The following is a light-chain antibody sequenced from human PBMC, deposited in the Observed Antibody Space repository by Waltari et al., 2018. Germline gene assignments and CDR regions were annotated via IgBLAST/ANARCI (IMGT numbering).Light chain of an antibody. CDR1: QLISGNL. CDR2: DAS. J-gene: IGKJ5*01. Sequence: EIVLTQSPATLSLSPGERATLSCGASQLISGNLLAWYQQKPGLAPRLLIYDASRRAPGIPARFSGGGSGTDFTLTISRLEAEDFAVYYCQQYGKSPPITFGQGTRLEIK. V-gene: IGKV3D-20*01. CDR3: QQYGKSPPIT.